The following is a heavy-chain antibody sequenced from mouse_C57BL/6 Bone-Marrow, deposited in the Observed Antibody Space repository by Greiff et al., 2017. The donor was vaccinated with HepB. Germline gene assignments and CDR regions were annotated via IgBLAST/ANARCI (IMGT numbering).Heavy chain of an antibody. CDR1: GFNIKDYY. Sequence: EVQLKQSGAELVKPGASVKLSCTASGFNIKDYYMHWVKQRTEQGLEWIGRIDPEDGETKYAPKFQGKATITADTSSNTAYLQLSSLTSEDTAVYYCVREGLFTTVVAIYYYAMDYWGQGTSVTVSS. CDR3: VREGLFTTVVAIYYYAMDY. D-gene: IGHD1-1*01. J-gene: IGHJ4*01. V-gene: IGHV14-2*01. CDR2: IDPEDGET.